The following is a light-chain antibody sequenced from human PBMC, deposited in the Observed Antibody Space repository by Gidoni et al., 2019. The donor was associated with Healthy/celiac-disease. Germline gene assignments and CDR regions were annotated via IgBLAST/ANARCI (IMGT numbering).Light chain of an antibody. CDR3: GTWDSSLSCWV. Sequence: QSVLTQPPSVSAAPGQTVTISCSGSSSNIGNNYVSWYQQLPGTAPKLLSYDNKKRPSGIPDRFSGSKSGTSATLGITGLQTGDEADYYCGTWDSSLSCWVFGGGTKLTVL. CDR2: DNK. CDR1: SSNIGNNY. V-gene: IGLV1-51*01. J-gene: IGLJ3*02.